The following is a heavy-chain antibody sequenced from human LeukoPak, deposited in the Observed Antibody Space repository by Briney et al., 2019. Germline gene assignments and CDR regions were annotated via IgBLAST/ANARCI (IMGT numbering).Heavy chain of an antibody. Sequence: VGSLRVSCAASGLTLSSYGMHLVGQAPGQGLEWVAVISYDGSNKYYADSVKGRFTISRDNSKNTLYLQMNSLRAEDTAVYYCAKRQRAYFDYWGQGTLVTVSS. CDR2: ISYDGSNK. CDR1: GLTLSSYG. V-gene: IGHV3-30*18. CDR3: AKRQRAYFDY. J-gene: IGHJ4*02.